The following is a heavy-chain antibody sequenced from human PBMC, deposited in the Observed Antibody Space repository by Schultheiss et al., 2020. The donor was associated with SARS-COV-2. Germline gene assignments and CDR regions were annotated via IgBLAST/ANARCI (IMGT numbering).Heavy chain of an antibody. CDR3: ARRRYDRLQSRYFDL. V-gene: IGHV3-11*03. D-gene: IGHD5-24*01. CDR1: GFTFSDYY. CDR2: ISSSSSYT. Sequence: GGSLRLSCVASGFTFSDYYMSWIRKAPGKGLEWVSYISSSSSYTNYADSVKGRFTISRDNAKNSLYLQMNSLRAEDTAVYYCARRRYDRLQSRYFDLWGRGTLVT. J-gene: IGHJ2*01.